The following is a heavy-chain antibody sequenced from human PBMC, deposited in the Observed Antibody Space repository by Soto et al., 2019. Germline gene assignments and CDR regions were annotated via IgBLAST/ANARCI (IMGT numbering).Heavy chain of an antibody. CDR3: ARAQIGDIVVVVGAFDI. D-gene: IGHD2-15*01. Sequence: QVQLVESGGGVVQPGRSLRLSCAASGFTFSSYGMHWVRQAPGKGLEWVAVIWYDGSNKYYADSVKGRFTISRDNSKNTLYLQMNSLRAEDTAVYYCARAQIGDIVVVVGAFDIWGQGTMVNVSS. J-gene: IGHJ3*02. CDR2: IWYDGSNK. V-gene: IGHV3-33*01. CDR1: GFTFSSYG.